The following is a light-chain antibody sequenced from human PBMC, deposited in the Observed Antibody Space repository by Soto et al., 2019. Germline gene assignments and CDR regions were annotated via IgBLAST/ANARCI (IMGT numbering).Light chain of an antibody. V-gene: IGLV4-69*01. CDR3: QTWGTGVV. CDR1: SGHSSYA. J-gene: IGLJ2*01. CDR2: VNSDGNH. Sequence: QSVLTQSPSASASLGASVKLTCTLSSGHSSYAIAWHQQQPEKGPRFLMMVNSDGNHSKGDGIPDRFSVSSSGAERYLTISSLQSEDEADYYCQTWGTGVVFGGGTKLTVL.